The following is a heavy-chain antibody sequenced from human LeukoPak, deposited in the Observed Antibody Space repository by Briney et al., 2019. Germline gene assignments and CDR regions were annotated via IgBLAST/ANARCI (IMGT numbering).Heavy chain of an antibody. J-gene: IGHJ4*02. Sequence: GASVKVSCRVPEYTLTELHMYWVRQAPGKGLEWMGGFGPDHTESIYAQKFQGRVTMTEDATTDTAYMELRNLKSGDTAVYFCAADRKIVGTTSAYIYWGQGTLVTVSS. V-gene: IGHV1-24*01. CDR3: AADRKIVGTTSAYIY. D-gene: IGHD1-26*01. CDR2: FGPDHTES. CDR1: EYTLTELH.